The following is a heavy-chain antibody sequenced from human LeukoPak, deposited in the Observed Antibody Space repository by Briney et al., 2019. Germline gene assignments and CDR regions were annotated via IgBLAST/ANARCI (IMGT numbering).Heavy chain of an antibody. Sequence: ASVEVSCKASGYTFTSYGISWVRQAPGQGLEWMGWISAYNGNTNYAQKLQGRVTMTTDTSTSTAYMELRSLRSDDTAVYYCARVTGLLWFGELTPNWFDPWGQGTLVTVSS. CDR2: ISAYNGNT. J-gene: IGHJ5*02. CDR3: ARVTGLLWFGELTPNWFDP. D-gene: IGHD3-10*01. CDR1: GYTFTSYG. V-gene: IGHV1-18*01.